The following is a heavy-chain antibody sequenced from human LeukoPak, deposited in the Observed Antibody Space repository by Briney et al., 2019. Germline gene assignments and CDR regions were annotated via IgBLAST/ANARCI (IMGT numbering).Heavy chain of an antibody. J-gene: IGHJ4*02. Sequence: SVKVSCKASGGTFSSYAISWVRQAPGQGLEWMGGIIPIFGTANYAQKFQGRVTITADESTNTAYMELSSLRSEDTAVYYCARGKVPAAMADANYWGQGTLVTVSS. CDR3: ARGKVPAAMADANY. CDR1: GGTFSSYA. V-gene: IGHV1-69*13. CDR2: IIPIFGTA. D-gene: IGHD2-2*01.